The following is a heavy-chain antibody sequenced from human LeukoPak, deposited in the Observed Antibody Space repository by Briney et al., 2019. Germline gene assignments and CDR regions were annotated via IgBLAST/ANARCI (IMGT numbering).Heavy chain of an antibody. CDR1: GLNFDDSA. V-gene: IGHV3-43*02. CDR3: AKESGKFDY. J-gene: IGHJ4*02. CDR2: ISADGGST. Sequence: GGSLRLSCVASGLNFDDSAMHWVRQAPGKGLEWISLISADGGSTFSADSVKGRFSISRDNSKNSLYLQMNSLRSEDTAMYYCAKESGKFDYWGQGTLVAVSS.